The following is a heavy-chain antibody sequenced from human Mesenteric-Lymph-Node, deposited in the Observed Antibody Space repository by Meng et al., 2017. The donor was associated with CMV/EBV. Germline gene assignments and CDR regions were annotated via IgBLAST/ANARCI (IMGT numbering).Heavy chain of an antibody. V-gene: IGHV3-66*01. CDR1: GFTVSSNH. CDR3: VRFVGYCSVTSCFDF. Sequence: GGSLRLSCAASGFTVSSNHMSWVRQAPGKGLDWVSVIYRGGSTYYADSVKGRFTIPRDNAKNSLYLQMNSLRAEDTAVYYCVRFVGYCSVTSCFDFWGQGTLVTVSS. CDR2: IYRGGST. J-gene: IGHJ4*02. D-gene: IGHD2-2*01.